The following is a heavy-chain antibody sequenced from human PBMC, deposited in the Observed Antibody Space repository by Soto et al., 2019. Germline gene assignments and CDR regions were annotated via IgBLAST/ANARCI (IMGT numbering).Heavy chain of an antibody. D-gene: IGHD6-19*01. CDR1: GGSISSSSYY. Sequence: SETLSLTCTVSGGSISSSSYYWGWIRQPPGKGLEWIGSIFYTGTTYYNPSLRSRVTLFVDTSKNQIYLRLSSVTAADTAVYYCVRLRPILAVAGTDYWGQGTLVTVSS. CDR2: IFYTGTT. V-gene: IGHV4-39*01. CDR3: VRLRPILAVAGTDY. J-gene: IGHJ4*02.